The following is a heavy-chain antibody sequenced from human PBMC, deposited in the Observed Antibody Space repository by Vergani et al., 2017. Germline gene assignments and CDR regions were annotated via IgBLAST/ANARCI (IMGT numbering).Heavy chain of an antibody. D-gene: IGHD5-24*01. V-gene: IGHV4-4*07. CDR3: AWGTPIIDY. Sequence: QVPLQESGPGLVNPSETLSLTCSVSGGSITNYYWSWIRQAAGKGLEWIGRVSVSGSTDSNAPLRSRVTMSIDTSTNQFSLKLTSVTAADTAIYYCAWGTPIIDYWGQGSLVTVSS. CDR2: VSVSGST. CDR1: GGSITNYY. J-gene: IGHJ4*02.